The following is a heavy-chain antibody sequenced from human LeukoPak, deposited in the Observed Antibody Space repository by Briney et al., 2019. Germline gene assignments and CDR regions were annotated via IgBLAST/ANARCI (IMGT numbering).Heavy chain of an antibody. J-gene: IGHJ3*02. V-gene: IGHV1-3*03. D-gene: IGHD3-3*01. CDR3: ARGNSYYDFSFDI. CDR1: GYSFTNYA. Sequence: ASVKVSCKASGYSFTNYAMHWVRQSPGQRLEWMGWINAGNGNTRYSQEVQGRVTITRDTSASTAYMGLSSLRSEDMALYYCARGNSYYDFSFDIWGQGTMVTVSS. CDR2: INAGNGNT.